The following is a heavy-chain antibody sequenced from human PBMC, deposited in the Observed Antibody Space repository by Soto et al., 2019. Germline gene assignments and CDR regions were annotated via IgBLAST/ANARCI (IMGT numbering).Heavy chain of an antibody. V-gene: IGHV4-61*01. CDR1: GGSVSSGSYY. CDR3: ARDQTDGYNYYFDY. J-gene: IGHJ4*02. CDR2: IYYSGST. D-gene: IGHD5-12*01. Sequence: SSETLSLTCTVSGGSVSSGSYYWSWIRQPPGKGLEWIGYIYYSGSTNYNPSLKSRVTISVDTSKNQFSLKLSSVTAADTAVYYCARDQTDGYNYYFDYWRQGTMVTSPQ.